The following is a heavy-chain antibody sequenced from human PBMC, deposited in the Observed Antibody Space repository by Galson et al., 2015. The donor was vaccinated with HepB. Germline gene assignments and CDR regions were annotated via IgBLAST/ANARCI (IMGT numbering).Heavy chain of an antibody. D-gene: IGHD2-2*02. Sequence: SVTVSCKASGGTFSSYAISWVRQAPGQGLEWMGGIIPIFGTANYAQKFQGRVTITADESTSTAYMELSSLRSEDTAVYYCAWGGVVPAAITSWFDPWGQGTLVTVSS. CDR1: GGTFSSYA. CDR3: AWGGVVPAAITSWFDP. CDR2: IIPIFGTA. V-gene: IGHV1-69*13. J-gene: IGHJ5*02.